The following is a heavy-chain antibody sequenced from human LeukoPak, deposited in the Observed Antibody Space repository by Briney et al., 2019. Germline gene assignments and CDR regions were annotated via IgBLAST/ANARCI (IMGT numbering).Heavy chain of an antibody. V-gene: IGHV3-21*06. CDR2: ISSSSSYI. CDR1: GFIFSSYS. J-gene: IGHJ6*03. Sequence: GGSLRLSCAACGFIFSSYSMMWLRQARGKGREWVSSISSSSSYIYYADSVKGRFTISRDNAKNSLYLQMNSLRAEDTAVYYWARGTPSLYLRDGYYMDVWGKGTTVTVSS. CDR3: ARGTPSLYLRDGYYMDV. D-gene: IGHD2-2*02.